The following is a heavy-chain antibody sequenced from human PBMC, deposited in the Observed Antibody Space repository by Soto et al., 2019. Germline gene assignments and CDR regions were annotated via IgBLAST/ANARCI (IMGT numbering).Heavy chain of an antibody. CDR3: ARAGRDGYNDFDY. Sequence: LSLTCTVSGGSISSYYWSWIRQPPGKGLEWIGYIYYSGSTNYNPSLKSRVTISVDTSKNQFSLKLSSVTDADTAVYYCARAGRDGYNDFDYWGQGTLVTVSS. CDR2: IYYSGST. J-gene: IGHJ4*02. CDR1: GGSISSYY. V-gene: IGHV4-59*01. D-gene: IGHD5-18*01.